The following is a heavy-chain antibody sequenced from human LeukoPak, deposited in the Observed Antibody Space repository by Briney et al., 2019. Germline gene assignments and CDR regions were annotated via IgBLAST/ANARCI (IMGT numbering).Heavy chain of an antibody. CDR3: ARGIVGPTGDY. CDR1: GFSFSNYW. J-gene: IGHJ4*02. Sequence: PGGSLRLSCVVSGFSFSNYWMHWVRQAPGKGLVWVSRINSDGSTTSYAVSVKGRFTISRDNAKNTLYLQMNSLRAEDTAVYYCARGIVGPTGDYWGQGTLVTVSS. CDR2: INSDGSTT. D-gene: IGHD1-26*01. V-gene: IGHV3-74*01.